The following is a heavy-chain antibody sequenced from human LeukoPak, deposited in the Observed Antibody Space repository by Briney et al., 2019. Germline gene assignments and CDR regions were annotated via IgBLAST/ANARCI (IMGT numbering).Heavy chain of an antibody. CDR1: GFTFSSYA. D-gene: IGHD6-6*01. CDR2: ISYDGSNK. CDR3: ARVGYSSSSPYFDY. Sequence: PGGSLRLSCAASGFTFSSYAMHWVRQAPGKGLEWVAVISYDGSNKYYADSVKGRFTISRDNSKNTLYLQMNSLRAEDTAVYYCARVGYSSSSPYFDYWGQGTLVTVSS. J-gene: IGHJ4*02. V-gene: IGHV3-30-3*01.